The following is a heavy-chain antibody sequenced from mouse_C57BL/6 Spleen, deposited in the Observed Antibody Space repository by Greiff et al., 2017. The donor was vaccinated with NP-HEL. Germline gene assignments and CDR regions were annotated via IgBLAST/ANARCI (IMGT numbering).Heavy chain of an antibody. Sequence: VQLKQSGPELVKPGASVKIPCKASGYTFTDYNMDWVKQSHGKSLEWIGDINPNNGGTIYNQKFKGKATLTVDKSSSTAYMELRSLTSEDTAVYYCARGPTGDYWGQGTTLTVSS. V-gene: IGHV1-18*01. D-gene: IGHD1-1*01. CDR2: INPNNGGT. CDR1: GYTFTDYN. J-gene: IGHJ2*01. CDR3: ARGPTGDY.